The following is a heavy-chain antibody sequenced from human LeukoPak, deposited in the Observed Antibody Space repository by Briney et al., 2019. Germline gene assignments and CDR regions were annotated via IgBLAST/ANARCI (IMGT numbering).Heavy chain of an antibody. J-gene: IGHJ5*02. CDR1: GGSISSSSHY. D-gene: IGHD6-6*01. Sequence: PSETLSLTCTVSGGSISSSSHYWGWLRQPPGKGLEWIGSIYYSGSTYYNPSLKSRVTISVDTSKNQFSLKLSSVTAADTAVYYCARAEYSSSSNWFDPWGQGTLVTVSS. CDR3: ARAEYSSSSNWFDP. V-gene: IGHV4-39*07. CDR2: IYYSGST.